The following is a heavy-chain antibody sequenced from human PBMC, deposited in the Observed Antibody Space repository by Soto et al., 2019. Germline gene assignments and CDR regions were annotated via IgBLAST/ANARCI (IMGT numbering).Heavy chain of an antibody. J-gene: IGHJ5*02. Sequence: LRVSFAASGFTFISYAMSWVRQAPGKGLEWVSAISGSGGSTYYADSVKGRFTISRDNSKNTLYLQMNSLRAEDTAVYYCAKGMFYADPGWFDPPGQETLLTVSP. CDR3: AKGMFYADPGWFDP. V-gene: IGHV3-23*01. CDR1: GFTFISYA. D-gene: IGHD3-10*02. CDR2: ISGSGGST.